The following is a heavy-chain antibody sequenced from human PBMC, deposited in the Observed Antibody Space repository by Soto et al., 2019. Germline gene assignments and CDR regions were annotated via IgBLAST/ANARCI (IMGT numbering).Heavy chain of an antibody. CDR2: IIPILASA. Sequence: QVQLVQSGAEVKKPGSSVKVSCKASGGTFSTYAINWVRQAPGQGLEWMGRIIPILASANSAQKFQGRVTIIADESTGTGYMELSSLRSEDTSVYYCARDDRNYPGRYGMDVWGQGTTVTVSS. D-gene: IGHD4-4*01. V-gene: IGHV1-69*01. CDR3: ARDDRNYPGRYGMDV. CDR1: GGTFSTYA. J-gene: IGHJ6*02.